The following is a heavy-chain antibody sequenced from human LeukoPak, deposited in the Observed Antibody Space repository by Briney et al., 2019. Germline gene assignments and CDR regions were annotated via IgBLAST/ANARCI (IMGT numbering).Heavy chain of an antibody. V-gene: IGHV1-69*13. CDR3: ARDRGHDYGDYVPRMLDY. D-gene: IGHD4-17*01. Sequence: SVKVSCKASGYTFTSYDINWVRQATGQGLEWMGGIIPIFGTANYAQKFQGRVTITADESTSTAYMELSSLRSEDTAVYYCARDRGHDYGDYVPRMLDYWGQGTLVTVSS. CDR1: GYTFTSYD. CDR2: IIPIFGTA. J-gene: IGHJ4*02.